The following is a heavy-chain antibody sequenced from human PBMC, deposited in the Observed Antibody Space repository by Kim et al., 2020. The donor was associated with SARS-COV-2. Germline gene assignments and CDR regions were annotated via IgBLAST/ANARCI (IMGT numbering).Heavy chain of an antibody. Sequence: GESLKISCKGSGYSFTSYWISWVRQMPGKGLEWMGRIDPSDSYTNYSLSFQGHVTISADKSISTAYLQWSSLKASDTAMYYCAVSGNSAGDYYYGMDVWGQGTTVTVSS. J-gene: IGHJ6*02. D-gene: IGHD3-22*01. CDR2: IDPSDSYT. CDR1: GYSFTSYW. CDR3: AVSGNSAGDYYYGMDV. V-gene: IGHV5-10-1*01.